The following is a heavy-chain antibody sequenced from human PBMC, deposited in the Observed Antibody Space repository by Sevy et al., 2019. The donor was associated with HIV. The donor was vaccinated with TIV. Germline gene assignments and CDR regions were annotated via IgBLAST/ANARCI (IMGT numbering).Heavy chain of an antibody. CDR1: GFTFTEFV. CDR2: INSGGGST. CDR3: AKDVVGGYYDSSGYSDH. V-gene: IGHV3-23*01. D-gene: IGHD3-22*01. J-gene: IGHJ4*02. Sequence: GGSLRLSCAASGFTFTEFVMSWVRQSPGKGLEWVSTINSGGGSTYYADSVKGRFTISRDNSQNTLDLQMNSLRAEDTAVYYCAKDVVGGYYDSSGYSDHWGQGTLVAVSS.